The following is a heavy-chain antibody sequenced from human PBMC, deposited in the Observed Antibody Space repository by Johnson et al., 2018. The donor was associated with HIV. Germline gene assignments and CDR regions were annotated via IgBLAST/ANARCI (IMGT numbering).Heavy chain of an antibody. CDR3: AMGTGDHDAFDI. J-gene: IGHJ3*02. V-gene: IGHV3-33*01. CDR2: IWYDGSNT. D-gene: IGHD3/OR15-3a*01. Sequence: QVQLVESGGGVVQPGRSLRLSCAASGFTFTYFGMHWVRQAPGKGLEWVAVIWYDGSNTFYEASVKGRFTISRDNSKNTLYLQMNSLRAEDTAVYYCAMGTGDHDAFDIWGQGTMVTVSS. CDR1: GFTFTYFG.